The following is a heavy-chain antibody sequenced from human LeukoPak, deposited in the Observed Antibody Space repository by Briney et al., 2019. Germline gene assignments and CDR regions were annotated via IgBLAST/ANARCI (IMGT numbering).Heavy chain of an antibody. CDR3: AKDWGYGEAGIDF. J-gene: IGHJ4*02. V-gene: IGHV3-7*04. CDR2: IKGDGSEK. D-gene: IGHD6-13*01. Sequence: GGCLRLSCAASGFTFSTCWMSWGRQAPGKGLEWVAIIKGDGSEKAYVDSVRGRFSISRDNAENSLYLQVSSLRAEDTAVYYCAKDWGYGEAGIDFWGQATVDTDS. CDR1: GFTFSTCW.